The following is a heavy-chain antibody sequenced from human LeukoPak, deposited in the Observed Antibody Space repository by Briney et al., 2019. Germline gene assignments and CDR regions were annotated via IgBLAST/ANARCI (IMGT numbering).Heavy chain of an antibody. CDR2: IDPRDSDT. CDR3: VRVLGSSWFDFDY. Sequence: GESLKISCKGFGYNFPSYWIGWVRQMPGKGLEWMGVIDPRDSDTRYSPSFRGLVTISADKSTTTAYLQWTSLKASDTAMYYCVRVLGSSWFDFDYWGQGTLVTVSS. V-gene: IGHV5-51*01. J-gene: IGHJ4*02. CDR1: GYNFPSYW. D-gene: IGHD6-13*01.